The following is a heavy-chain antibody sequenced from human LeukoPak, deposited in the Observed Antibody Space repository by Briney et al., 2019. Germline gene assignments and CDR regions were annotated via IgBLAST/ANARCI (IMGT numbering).Heavy chain of an antibody. CDR3: ATSGYDSGGY. D-gene: IGHD5-12*01. CDR2: INPNSGGT. Sequence: ASVTVFCKASGYTFTSYYMHWVRQAPGQGLEWMGWINPNSGGTNYAQKFQGRVTMTRDTSISTAYMELSRLRSDDTAVYYCATSGYDSGGYWGQGTLVTVSS. CDR1: GYTFTSYY. V-gene: IGHV1-2*02. J-gene: IGHJ4*02.